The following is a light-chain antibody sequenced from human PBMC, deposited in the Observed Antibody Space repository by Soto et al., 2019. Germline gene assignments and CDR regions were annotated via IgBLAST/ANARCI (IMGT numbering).Light chain of an antibody. Sequence: QSALTQPPSASGSPGQSVTISCTGTSSDVGGYNYVSWYQQHPGKAPKLMIYEVSKRPSGVPDRFSGSKSGNAASLTVSGVQAEDEADYYCSSDAGSVVFGGGTKLTVL. CDR2: EVS. V-gene: IGLV2-8*01. CDR1: SSDVGGYNY. J-gene: IGLJ2*01. CDR3: SSDAGSVV.